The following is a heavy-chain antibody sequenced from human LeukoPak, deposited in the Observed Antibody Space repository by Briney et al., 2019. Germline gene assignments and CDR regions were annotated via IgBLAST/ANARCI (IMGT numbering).Heavy chain of an antibody. CDR2: IQQDGSGK. D-gene: IGHD6-13*01. CDR3: ARALSIAAAGTFAY. CDR1: GFSFSSYW. V-gene: IGHV3-7*03. J-gene: IGHJ4*02. Sequence: GGSLRLSCEASGFSFSSYWMIWVRQAPGKGLEWVGNIQQDGSGKEYVDAVKGRFTISRENAKNSLYLQMDSLRAEDTAVYYCARALSIAAAGTFAYWGQGTLVTVSS.